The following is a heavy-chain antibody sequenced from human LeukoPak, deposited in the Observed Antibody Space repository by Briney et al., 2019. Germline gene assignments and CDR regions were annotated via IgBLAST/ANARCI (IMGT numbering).Heavy chain of an antibody. V-gene: IGHV4-39*01. CDR1: GGSISSSSYY. CDR3: ARLRRKTYYYGSGSPYYFDY. J-gene: IGHJ4*02. CDR2: IYYSGST. D-gene: IGHD3-10*01. Sequence: KPSETLSLTCTVSGGSISSSSYYWGWIRQPPGKGLEWIGSIYYSGSTYYNPSLTSRVTISVDTSKNQFSLKLSSVTAGDTAVYYCARLRRKTYYYGSGSPYYFDYWGQGTLVTVSS.